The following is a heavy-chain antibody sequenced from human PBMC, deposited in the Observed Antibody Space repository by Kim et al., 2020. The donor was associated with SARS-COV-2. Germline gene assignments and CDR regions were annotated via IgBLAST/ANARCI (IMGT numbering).Heavy chain of an antibody. CDR2: TYYRSKWYN. V-gene: IGHV6-1*01. J-gene: IGHJ3*02. D-gene: IGHD6-13*01. Sequence: SQTLSLTCAISGDSVSSNSAAWNWIRQSPSRGLEWLGRTYYRSKWYNDYAVSVKSRITINPDTSKNQFSLQLNSVTPEDTAVYYCARVGYSSSWSYPGDAFDIWGQGTMVTVSS. CDR1: GDSVSSNSAA. CDR3: ARVGYSSSWSYPGDAFDI.